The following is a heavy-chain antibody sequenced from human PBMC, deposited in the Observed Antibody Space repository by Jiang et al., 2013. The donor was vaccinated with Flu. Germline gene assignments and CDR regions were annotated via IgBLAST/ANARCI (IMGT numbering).Heavy chain of an antibody. J-gene: IGHJ6*02. CDR3: VRDDSAYYYDLGDYSYGMDV. D-gene: IGHD3-22*01. CDR1: GYTFTSYG. CDR2: ISANKGNT. V-gene: IGHV1-18*04. Sequence: KKPGAAVKVSCKASGYTFTSYGINWVRQAPGQGLEWLGRISANKGNTKYARRIQGRVTMTTETSTTTAYMELKSLRSDDTAIYYCVRDDSAYYYDLGDYSYGMDVWGQGTTVTVSS.